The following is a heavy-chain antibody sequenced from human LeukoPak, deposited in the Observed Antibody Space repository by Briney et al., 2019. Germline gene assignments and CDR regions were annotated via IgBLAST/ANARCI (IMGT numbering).Heavy chain of an antibody. CDR1: GFTFSSYG. D-gene: IGHD3-10*01. CDR3: ARDRLMVRGVYGMDV. J-gene: IGHJ6*02. CDR2: ISYDGSNK. V-gene: IGHV3-30*03. Sequence: GGSLRLSCAASGFTFSSYGMHWVRQAPGKGLEWVAVISYDGSNKYYADSVKGRFTISRDNSKNTLYLQMNSLRAEDTAVYYCARDRLMVRGVYGMDVWGQGTTVTVSS.